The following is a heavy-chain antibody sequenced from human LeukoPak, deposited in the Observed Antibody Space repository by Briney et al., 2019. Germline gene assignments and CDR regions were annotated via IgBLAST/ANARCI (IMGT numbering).Heavy chain of an antibody. V-gene: IGHV4-34*01. Sequence: TPSETLSLTCAVYGGSFSGYYWSWIRQPPGKGLEWIGEINHSGSTNYNPSLKSRVTISVDTSKNQFSLKLSSVTAADTAVYYCARGRITMVRGVIYTRAPFDYWGQGTLVTVSS. CDR3: ARGRITMVRGVIYTRAPFDY. CDR1: GGSFSGYY. J-gene: IGHJ4*02. D-gene: IGHD3-10*01. CDR2: INHSGST.